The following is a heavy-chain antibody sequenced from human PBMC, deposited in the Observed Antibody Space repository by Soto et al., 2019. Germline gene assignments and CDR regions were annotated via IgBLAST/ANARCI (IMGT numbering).Heavy chain of an antibody. CDR1: GFSLSTSGVG. J-gene: IGHJ4*02. CDR3: ARYAAPTWIQLWFGFDY. CDR2: IYWNDDK. V-gene: IGHV2-5*01. D-gene: IGHD5-18*01. Sequence: SGPTLVNPTQTLTLTCTFSGFSLSTSGVGVGWIRQPPGKALEWLALIYWNDDKRYSPSLKSRLTITKDTSKNQVVLTMTNVDPVDTATYYCARYAAPTWIQLWFGFDYWGQGTLVPVYS.